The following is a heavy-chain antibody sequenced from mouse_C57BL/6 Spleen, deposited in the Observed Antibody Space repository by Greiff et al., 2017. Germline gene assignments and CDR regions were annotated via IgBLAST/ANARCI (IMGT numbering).Heavy chain of an antibody. CDR3: ARDYYGSGGYFDY. J-gene: IGHJ2*01. V-gene: IGHV1-53*01. CDR1: GYTFTSYW. D-gene: IGHD1-1*01. CDR2: INPSNGGT. Sequence: QVQLQQSGTELVKPGASVKLSCKASGYTFTSYWMHWVKQRPGQGLEWIGNINPSNGGTNYNEKFKSKATLTVDKSSSTAYMQLSSLTSEDSAVYDCARDYYGSGGYFDYWGQGTTLTVSS.